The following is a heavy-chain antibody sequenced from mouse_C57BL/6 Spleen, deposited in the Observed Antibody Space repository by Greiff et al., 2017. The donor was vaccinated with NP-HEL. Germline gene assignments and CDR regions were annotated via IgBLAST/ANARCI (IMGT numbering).Heavy chain of an antibody. J-gene: IGHJ3*01. CDR2: IDPSDSYT. D-gene: IGHD1-1*01. CDR1: GYTFTSYW. V-gene: IGHV1-69*01. CDR3: ARAYYGSSRAWFAY. Sequence: QVQLQQPGAELVMPGASVKLSCKASGYTFTSYWMHWVKQRPGQGLEWIGEIDPSDSYTNYNQKFKGKSTLTVDKSSSTAYMQLSSLTSEDSAVYDCARAYYGSSRAWFAYWGQGTLVTVSA.